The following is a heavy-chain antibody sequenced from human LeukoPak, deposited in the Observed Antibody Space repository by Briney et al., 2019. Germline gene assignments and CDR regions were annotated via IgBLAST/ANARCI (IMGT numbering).Heavy chain of an antibody. J-gene: IGHJ4*02. V-gene: IGHV4-39*01. Sequence: SETLSLTCTVSGGSISSSSYYWGWIRQPPGRGLEWIGSIYYSGSTYYNPSLKSRVTISVDTSKNQFSLKLSSVTAADTAVYYCARPIDGYYFDYWGQGTLVTVSS. CDR3: ARPIDGYYFDY. CDR2: IYYSGST. D-gene: IGHD5-24*01. CDR1: GGSISSSSYY.